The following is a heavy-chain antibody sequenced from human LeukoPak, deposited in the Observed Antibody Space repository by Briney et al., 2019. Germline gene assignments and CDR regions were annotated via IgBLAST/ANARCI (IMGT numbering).Heavy chain of an antibody. CDR2: MYYSGIT. D-gene: IGHD2-15*01. CDR1: GGSISSYY. Sequence: PSETLSLTCTVSGGSISSYYWSWIRQPPGKGLEWIWYMYYSGITNHNTSLKSRVNIAVDTSKNQFSLKRSSVTAADTAVYYCATWSGGMQPFDYWGQGSLVTVSS. V-gene: IGHV4-59*01. CDR3: ATWSGGMQPFDY. J-gene: IGHJ4*02.